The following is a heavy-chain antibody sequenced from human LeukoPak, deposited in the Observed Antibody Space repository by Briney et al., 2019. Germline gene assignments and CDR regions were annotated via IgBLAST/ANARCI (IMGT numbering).Heavy chain of an antibody. J-gene: IGHJ4*02. Sequence: GGSLRLSCAASGFTFSTYAMSWVRQAPGKGLEWVSAIGGRGVSTSYADSVRGRFTISRDNSKNTLYLQMNSLRAEDTAVYYCAKAASGNWNDVSDYWGLGTLVTASS. CDR1: GFTFSTYA. CDR3: AKAASGNWNDVSDY. V-gene: IGHV3-23*01. D-gene: IGHD1-1*01. CDR2: IGGRGVST.